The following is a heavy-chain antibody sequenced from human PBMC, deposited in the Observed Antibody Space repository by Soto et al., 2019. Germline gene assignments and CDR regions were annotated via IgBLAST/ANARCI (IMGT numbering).Heavy chain of an antibody. CDR1: GFTFSSYG. D-gene: IGHD3-3*01. J-gene: IGHJ6*02. V-gene: IGHV3-30*18. CDR2: IYDGSNK. Sequence: QVQLVESGGGVVQPGRSLRLSCAASGFTFSSYGMHWVRQAPGKGLEWVAVIYDGSNKYYADSVKGRFTISRDNSKNTLYLKMNSLRAEDTAVYYSAKDLWSRPMDVWGQGTTVTVSS. CDR3: AKDLWSRPMDV.